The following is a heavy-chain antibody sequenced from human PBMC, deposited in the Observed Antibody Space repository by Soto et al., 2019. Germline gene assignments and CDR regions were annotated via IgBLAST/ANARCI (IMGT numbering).Heavy chain of an antibody. J-gene: IGHJ4*02. CDR3: AKQFDYETSGYYYDY. CDR1: GGTFNKYA. V-gene: IGHV1-69*13. D-gene: IGHD3-22*01. CDR2: IVPLFGTA. Sequence: SVKVSCKAAGGTFNKYAIDWVRQVPGQGLEWMGGIVPLFGTANYAQKFQGRVTITADEATNTAYMELRSLRSEDTAVYYCAKQFDYETSGYYYDYWGQGTLVTVSS.